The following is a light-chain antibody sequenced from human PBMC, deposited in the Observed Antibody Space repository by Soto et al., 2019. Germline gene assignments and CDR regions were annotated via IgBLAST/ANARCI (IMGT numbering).Light chain of an antibody. CDR1: QSVLDSSNNKKY. V-gene: IGKV4-1*01. J-gene: IGKJ1*01. CDR3: QQYSSAPKT. Sequence: DIVMTQSPDSLAVSLGERATINCKSSQSVLDSSNNKKYLAWYQQKPGQSPKLLIYWASTRESGVPDRFSGSGSGTDFTLTISSLQAEDVAVYYCQQYSSAPKTFGQGTKVEIK. CDR2: WAS.